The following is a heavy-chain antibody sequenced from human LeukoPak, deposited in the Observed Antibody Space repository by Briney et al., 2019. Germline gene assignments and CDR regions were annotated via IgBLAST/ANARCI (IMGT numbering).Heavy chain of an antibody. Sequence: SETLSLTCTVSGGSNSSGGYYWSWIRQPPGKGLEWIGEINHSGSTNYNPSLKSRVTISVDTSKNQFSLKLSSVTAADTAVYYCASGDYYDSRGFDYWGQGTLVTVSS. CDR1: GGSNSSGGYY. CDR2: INHSGST. D-gene: IGHD3-22*01. V-gene: IGHV4-39*07. J-gene: IGHJ4*02. CDR3: ASGDYYDSRGFDY.